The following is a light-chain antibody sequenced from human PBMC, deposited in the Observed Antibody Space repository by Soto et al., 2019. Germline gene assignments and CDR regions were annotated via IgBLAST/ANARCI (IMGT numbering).Light chain of an antibody. V-gene: IGKV1-39*01. CDR3: QQSYGTPYT. J-gene: IGKJ2*01. CDR1: QDIMSH. CDR2: AES. Sequence: IQVTQSPSSLSASVGDRVTIACRASQDIMSHLNWYQQRPGRAPNLLVYAESTLASGVPSRFSGSGSGTAFTLTIPNLQPEDFATYFCQQSYGTPYTFGQGTKVEI.